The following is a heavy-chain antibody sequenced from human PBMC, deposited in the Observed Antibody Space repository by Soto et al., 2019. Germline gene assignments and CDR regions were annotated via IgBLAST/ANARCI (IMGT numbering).Heavy chain of an antibody. CDR3: ARGLWYSSSSEFYYGMDV. J-gene: IGHJ6*02. V-gene: IGHV4-61*01. CDR1: GGSVSSGSYY. Sequence: SETLSLTCTVSGGSVSSGSYYWSWIRQPPWKGLEWIGYIYYSGSTNYNPSLKSRVTISVDTSKNQFSLKLSSVTAADTAVYYCARGLWYSSSSEFYYGMDVWGQGXTVTVS. CDR2: IYYSGST. D-gene: IGHD6-6*01.